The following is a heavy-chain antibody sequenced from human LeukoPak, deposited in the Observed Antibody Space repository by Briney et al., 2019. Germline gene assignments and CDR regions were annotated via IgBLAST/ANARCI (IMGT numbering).Heavy chain of an antibody. CDR3: ARAGSHWHYVY. D-gene: IGHD3-10*01. V-gene: IGHV3-7*01. CDR2: IKQDGSER. CDR1: GFTFSGFS. J-gene: IGHJ4*02. Sequence: GGSLRLSCAASGFTFSGFSMSWVRQSPTKGLEWVANIKQDGSERYYVDSVKGRFTISRDNAKNSLSMQMNNLRVEDTAVYYCARAGSHWHYVYWGQGTVVTVSS.